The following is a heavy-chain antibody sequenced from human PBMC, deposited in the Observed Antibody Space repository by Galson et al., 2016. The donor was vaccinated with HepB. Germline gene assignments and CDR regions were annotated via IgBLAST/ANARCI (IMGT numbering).Heavy chain of an antibody. V-gene: IGHV4-39*01. CDR3: ASPSNWEQNFDY. CDR2: IYNSGRT. CDR1: GGSIRSSSYY. J-gene: IGHJ4*02. D-gene: IGHD7-27*01. Sequence: LSLTCSVSGGSIRSSSYYWGWIRQPPGKGLEWIANIYNSGRTYYNPSLKSRVTISVDTSKNQFSLKLSSVTAADTAVYYCASPSNWEQNFDYWGQGTLATVSS.